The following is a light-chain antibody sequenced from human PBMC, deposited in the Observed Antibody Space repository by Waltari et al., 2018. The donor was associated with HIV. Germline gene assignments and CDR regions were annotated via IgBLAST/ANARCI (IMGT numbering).Light chain of an antibody. V-gene: IGLV1-44*01. Sequence: QSVLTQPPSASGTPGQRVTISCSGSSSNIGSNTVSCFQQLPGTAPKLLIYSNKQRPSGVPDRFSGSKSGTSASLAITGLQSEDEADYYCAAWDDSLNGWVFGGGTKLTDL. CDR1: SSNIGSNT. CDR2: SNK. J-gene: IGLJ3*02. CDR3: AAWDDSLNGWV.